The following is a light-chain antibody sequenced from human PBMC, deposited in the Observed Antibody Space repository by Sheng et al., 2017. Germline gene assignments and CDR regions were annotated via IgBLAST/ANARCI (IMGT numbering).Light chain of an antibody. Sequence: EIVLTQSPAILSLSPGDTATLSCRANQSVNNFLAWYQQKPGQAPRLLIYGTSSRATGIPDRFSGSGSGTDFALTISRLEPEDFAVYYCQQYHSSPFTFGPGTKVDIK. CDR2: GTS. CDR1: QSVNNF. V-gene: IGKV3-20*01. CDR3: QQYHSSPFT. J-gene: IGKJ3*01.